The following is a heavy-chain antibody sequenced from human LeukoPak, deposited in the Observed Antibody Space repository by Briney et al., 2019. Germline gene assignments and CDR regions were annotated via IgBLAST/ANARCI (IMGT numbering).Heavy chain of an antibody. J-gene: IGHJ4*02. D-gene: IGHD6-19*01. CDR3: ARINSGWYFDY. CDR2: IYYSGNT. V-gene: IGHV4-59*11. Sequence: PETLSLTCIVSGGSISSHYWTWIRQPPGKGLEYIGYIYYSGNTNYNPSLKSRVTISVDRSKNQFSLKLTSVTAEDTAVYYCARINSGWYFDYWGQGTLVTVSS. CDR1: GGSISSHY.